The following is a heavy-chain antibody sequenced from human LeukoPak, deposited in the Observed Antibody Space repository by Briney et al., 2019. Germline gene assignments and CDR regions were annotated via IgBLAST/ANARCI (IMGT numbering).Heavy chain of an antibody. CDR1: GFTFSSYE. D-gene: IGHD6-13*01. V-gene: IGHV3-48*03. Sequence: PGGSLRLSCAASGFTFSSYEMNWVRQAPGKGLEWVSYISSSGSTIYYADSVKGRFTISRDNAKNSLYLQMNSLRAEDTAVYYCARAAIAAAGGIDYWGKGTLVTVSS. J-gene: IGHJ4*02. CDR3: ARAAIAAAGGIDY. CDR2: ISSSGSTI.